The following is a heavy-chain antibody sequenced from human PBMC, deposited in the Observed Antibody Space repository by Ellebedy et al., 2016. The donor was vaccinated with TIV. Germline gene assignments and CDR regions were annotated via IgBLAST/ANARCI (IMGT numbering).Heavy chain of an antibody. V-gene: IGHV3-53*01. CDR1: GFSVSGDY. CDR3: TRGMGRSWSLYN. Sequence: PGGSLRLSCAASGFSVSGDYMTWVRQAPGKGLDWVSVIYYDDTAYYAGSVKGRFTISRDTYKNTLYLHMNNLRPEDTAVYHCTRGMGRSWSLYNWGQGTLVTVSS. CDR2: IYYDDTA. J-gene: IGHJ4*02. D-gene: IGHD2-15*01.